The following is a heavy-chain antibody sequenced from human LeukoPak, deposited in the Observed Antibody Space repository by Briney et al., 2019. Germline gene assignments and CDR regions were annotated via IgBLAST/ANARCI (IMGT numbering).Heavy chain of an antibody. J-gene: IGHJ5*02. D-gene: IGHD3-10*01. V-gene: IGHV1-2*02. CDR3: ARDRTESTRFDP. Sequence: ASVNVSCKASGYTFTGYYMHWVRQAPGQGLEWMGWINPNSGDTNYAQKFQGRVTMTRDTSISTAYMELSSLRSDDTAVYYCARDRTESTRFDPWGQGTLVTVSS. CDR2: INPNSGDT. CDR1: GYTFTGYY.